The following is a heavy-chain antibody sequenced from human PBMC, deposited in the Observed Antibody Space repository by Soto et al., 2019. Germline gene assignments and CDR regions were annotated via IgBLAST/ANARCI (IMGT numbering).Heavy chain of an antibody. J-gene: IGHJ4*02. CDR1: GGTFSSYA. V-gene: IGHV1-69*01. Sequence: QVQLVQSGAEVKKPGSSVKVSCKASGGTFSSYAISWVRQAPGQGLEWMGGIIPILGTANYAQKFQGRVTITADESTSTAYMELSSLRSEDTAVYYCARESLGYCSGGSCYSPYYFDYWGQGTLVTVSS. CDR2: IIPILGTA. D-gene: IGHD2-15*01. CDR3: ARESLGYCSGGSCYSPYYFDY.